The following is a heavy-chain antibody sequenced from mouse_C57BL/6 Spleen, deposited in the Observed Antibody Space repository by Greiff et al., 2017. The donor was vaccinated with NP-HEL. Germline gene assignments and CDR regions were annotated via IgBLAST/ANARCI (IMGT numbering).Heavy chain of an antibody. CDR2: IYPGDGDT. D-gene: IGHD2-3*01. CDR3: ARGRDGYYFDY. CDR1: GYAFSSYW. V-gene: IGHV1-80*01. Sequence: VKLQESGAELVKPGASVKISCKASGYAFSSYWMNWVKQRPGKGLEWIGQIYPGDGDTNYNGKFKGKATLTADKSSSTAYMQLSSLTSEDSAVYFCARGRDGYYFDYWGQGTTLTVSS. J-gene: IGHJ2*01.